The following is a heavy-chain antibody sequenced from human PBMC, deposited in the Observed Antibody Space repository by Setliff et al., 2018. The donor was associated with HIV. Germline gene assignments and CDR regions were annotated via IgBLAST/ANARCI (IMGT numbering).Heavy chain of an antibody. V-gene: IGHV3-7*01. CDR1: GFTFHTYF. Sequence: PGGSLRLSCAVSGFTFHTYFMSWVRQAPGKGLEWVANINHDGSEKNYVDSVTGRFTISRDSAKHSLFLQMSSLRVEDTAVYFCARDGRSGIVAGGTSYYFFYMDVWGNGTTVTVSS. CDR2: INHDGSEK. D-gene: IGHD3-10*01. J-gene: IGHJ6*03. CDR3: ARDGRSGIVAGGTSYYFFYMDV.